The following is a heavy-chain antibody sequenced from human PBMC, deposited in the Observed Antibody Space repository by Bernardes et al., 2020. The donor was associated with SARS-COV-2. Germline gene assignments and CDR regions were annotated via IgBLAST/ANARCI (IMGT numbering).Heavy chain of an antibody. CDR3: VRDIYNSGWATALDP. D-gene: IGHD6-19*01. CDR1: GLIFDDYA. V-gene: IGHV3-9*01. J-gene: IGHJ5*02. CDR2: ISWNDNII. Sequence: GGSLRLSCAASGLIFDDYAIHWVRQAPGRGLEWVSGISWNDNIIHYADSVKGRFTISRDNAKNSLYLQMNSLRPEDTALYYCVRDIYNSGWATALDPWGQGTLVTVSS.